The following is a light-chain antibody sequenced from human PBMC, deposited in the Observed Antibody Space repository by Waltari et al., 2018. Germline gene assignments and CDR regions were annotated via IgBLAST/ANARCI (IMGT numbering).Light chain of an antibody. CDR1: QSVRSF. V-gene: IGKV3-11*01. Sequence: EIVLTQSPATLSLSPGERATLSCRASQSVRSFLAWSQQKPGQAPRLLIHDASNRATGIPVRFSGSGSWTDFTLTISSLEPEDFAVYYCQQRINWPLTFGGGTKVEIK. J-gene: IGKJ4*01. CDR2: DAS. CDR3: QQRINWPLT.